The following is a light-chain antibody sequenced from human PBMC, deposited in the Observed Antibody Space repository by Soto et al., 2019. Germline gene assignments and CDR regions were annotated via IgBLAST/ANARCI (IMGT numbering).Light chain of an antibody. CDR3: SSYGGSNNLL. CDR1: SNDVGAYNF. CDR2: EVN. Sequence: QSALTQPPSASGSPGQSVTISCTGTSNDVGAYNFISWYQQHPGKAPKLMIYEVNKRPSGVPDRFSGSKSGNTASLTVSGLPAEDEADYYCSSYGGSNNLLFGGGTKVTVL. V-gene: IGLV2-8*01. J-gene: IGLJ2*01.